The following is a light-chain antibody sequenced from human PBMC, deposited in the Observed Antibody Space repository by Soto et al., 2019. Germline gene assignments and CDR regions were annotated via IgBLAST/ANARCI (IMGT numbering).Light chain of an antibody. V-gene: IGLV2-8*01. CDR2: EVS. CDR1: SSDVGGYNY. CDR3: SSYAGSNNFEMV. J-gene: IGLJ2*01. Sequence: QSALTQPPSASGSPGQSVTISCTGTSSDVGGYNYVSWYQQHPGKAPKLMIYEVSKRPSGVPDRFSGSKSGNTASLTVSGLQAEDEADYYCSSYAGSNNFEMVSGGGTKLTVL.